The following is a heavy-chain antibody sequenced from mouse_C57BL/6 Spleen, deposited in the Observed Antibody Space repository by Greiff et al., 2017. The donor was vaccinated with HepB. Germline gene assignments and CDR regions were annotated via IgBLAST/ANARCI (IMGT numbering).Heavy chain of an antibody. D-gene: IGHD4-1*01. J-gene: IGHJ2*01. CDR1: GFTFTDYY. CDR3: ARYDWDLFDY. CDR2: IRNKANGYTT. Sequence: EVMLVESGGGLVQPGGSLSLSCAASGFTFTDYYMSWVRQPPGKALEWLGFIRNKANGYTTEYSASVKGRFTISRDNSQSILYLQMNALRAEDSATYYCARYDWDLFDYWGQGTTLTVAS. V-gene: IGHV7-3*01.